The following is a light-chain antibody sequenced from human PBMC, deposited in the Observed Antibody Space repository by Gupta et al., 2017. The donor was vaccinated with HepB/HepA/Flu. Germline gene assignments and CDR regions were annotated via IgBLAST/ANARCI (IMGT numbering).Light chain of an antibody. CDR3: QQYGSSSMCS. CDR2: GAS. Sequence: DIVLTQSPGTLSLSPGERATLSCRASQSVSSSYLAWYQQKPGQAPRLLIYGASSRATGIPDRFSGSGSGTDFTLTISRLEPEDFAVYYCQQYGSSSMCSFGQGTKLEIK. J-gene: IGKJ2*04. V-gene: IGKV3-20*01. CDR1: QSVSSSY.